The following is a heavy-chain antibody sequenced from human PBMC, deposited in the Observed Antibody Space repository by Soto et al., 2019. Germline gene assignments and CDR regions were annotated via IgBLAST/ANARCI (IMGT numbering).Heavy chain of an antibody. CDR1: GFTFSSYA. Sequence: QVQLVESGGGVVQPGRSLRLSCAASGFTFSSYAMHWVRQAPGKGLEWVAVISYDGSNKYYADSVKGRFTISRDNSKNTRYLQMNSLRAEDTAVYYCSRDFDTVTKRYFDHWGQGTLVTVSS. J-gene: IGHJ4*02. CDR2: ISYDGSNK. CDR3: SRDFDTVTKRYFDH. D-gene: IGHD4-17*01. V-gene: IGHV3-30-3*01.